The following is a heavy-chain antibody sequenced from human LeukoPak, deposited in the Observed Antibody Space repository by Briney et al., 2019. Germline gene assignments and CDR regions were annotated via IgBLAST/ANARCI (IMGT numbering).Heavy chain of an antibody. J-gene: IGHJ6*04. CDR2: ISSSGSNI. V-gene: IGHV3-48*03. Sequence: GGSLRLSCAASGFTFSSYEMNWVRQVPGKGLEWVSYISSSGSNIYYADSVKGRFTISRDNAKNSLYLQMNSLRAADTAVSYCAEHGITMIGGVRGKGTTVTISS. CDR3: AEHGITMIGGV. D-gene: IGHD3-10*02. CDR1: GFTFSSYE.